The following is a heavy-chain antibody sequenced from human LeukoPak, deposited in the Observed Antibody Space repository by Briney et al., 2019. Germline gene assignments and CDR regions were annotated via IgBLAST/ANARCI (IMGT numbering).Heavy chain of an antibody. CDR3: AKDGYHDTSPDY. CDR2: ISYDGSNT. D-gene: IGHD3-22*01. Sequence: GSLRLSCAASGFTFSGYGMHWVRQAPGKGLEWVALISYDGSNTYYADSVKGRFTISRDNSKNTLYLQMNSLRAEDTAVYYCAKDGYHDTSPDYWGQGTLVTGSS. V-gene: IGHV3-30*18. J-gene: IGHJ4*02. CDR1: GFTFSGYG.